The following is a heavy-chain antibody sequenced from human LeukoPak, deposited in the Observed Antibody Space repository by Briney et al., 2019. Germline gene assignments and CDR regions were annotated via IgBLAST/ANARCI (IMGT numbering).Heavy chain of an antibody. J-gene: IGHJ4*02. V-gene: IGHV3-21*01. CDR3: AREGSSGYYYFDY. CDR1: GFTFSSYS. CDR2: ISSSSSYI. Sequence: AGGSLRLSCAASGFTFSSYSMNWVRQAPGKGLEWVSSISSSSSYIYYADSVKGRFTISRDNAKNSLYLQMNSLRAEDTAVYYCAREGSSGYYYFDYWGQGTLVTVSS. D-gene: IGHD3-22*01.